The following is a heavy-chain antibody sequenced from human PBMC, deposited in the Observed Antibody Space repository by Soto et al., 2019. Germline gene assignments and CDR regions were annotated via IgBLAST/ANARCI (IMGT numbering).Heavy chain of an antibody. Sequence: PGESLKISCKGSGYSFANYWIGWVRQMPGKDLEWMGIIYPGNSDTRYSPSFQGQVTISADTSISTAYLEWSSLKASDTAIYYCARHVYYDVLKKNYWGQGTLVTV. CDR2: IYPGNSDT. V-gene: IGHV5-51*01. J-gene: IGHJ4*02. D-gene: IGHD3-9*01. CDR3: ARHVYYDVLKKNY. CDR1: GYSFANYW.